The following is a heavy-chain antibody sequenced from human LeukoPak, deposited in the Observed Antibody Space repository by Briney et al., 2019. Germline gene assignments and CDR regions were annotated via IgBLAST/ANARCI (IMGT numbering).Heavy chain of an antibody. V-gene: IGHV3-15*01. CDR1: GFSFSNAW. J-gene: IGHJ4*02. D-gene: IGHD3-10*01. CDR2: IKSKTDGGTT. CDR3: TTVERWDSYGSGMTTLVDY. Sequence: KPGGSLRLSCAASGFSFSNAWMRWVRQAPGKGLDWVGRIKSKTDGGTTDYAAPVKGRFTISRDDSKNTLYLQMNSLKTEDTAVYYCTTVERWDSYGSGMTTLVDYWGQGTLVTVSS.